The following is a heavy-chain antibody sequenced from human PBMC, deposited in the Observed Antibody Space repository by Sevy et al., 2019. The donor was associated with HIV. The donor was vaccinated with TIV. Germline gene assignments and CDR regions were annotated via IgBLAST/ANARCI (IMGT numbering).Heavy chain of an antibody. CDR2: IHSDDTT. CDR3: ARGKSGYGYALNY. Sequence: GGSLRLSCAASGFTVNSNYMTWVRQAPGKGLEGVSVIHSDDTTYHADSVKDRFTISRDKFKNTLYLHMSRLRAEDTAVYYCARGKSGYGYALNYWGQGTLVTVSS. D-gene: IGHD5-18*01. V-gene: IGHV3-66*01. CDR1: GFTVNSNY. J-gene: IGHJ4*02.